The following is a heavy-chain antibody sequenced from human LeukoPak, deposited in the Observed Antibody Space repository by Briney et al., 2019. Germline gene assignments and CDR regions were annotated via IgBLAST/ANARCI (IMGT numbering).Heavy chain of an antibody. CDR1: GFTLSSYG. CDR2: IRYDGSNK. D-gene: IGHD4-17*01. CDR3: AKPLHTRDYGGSYYYMDV. V-gene: IGHV3-30*02. Sequence: PGGSLRHSCSASGFTLSSYGMHWVRPAPGKGLGGVAFIRYDGSNKYYADSVKSRFTISRDNSKNTLYLQMNSLRAEDTAVYYCAKPLHTRDYGGSYYYMDVWGKGTTVSIS. J-gene: IGHJ6*03.